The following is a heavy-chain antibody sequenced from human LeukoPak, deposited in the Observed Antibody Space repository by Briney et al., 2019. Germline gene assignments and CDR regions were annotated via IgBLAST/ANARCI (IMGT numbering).Heavy chain of an antibody. V-gene: IGHV3-48*03. D-gene: IGHD3-10*01. CDR1: GFTFSSYE. CDR2: ISSSGSTI. J-gene: IGHJ4*02. CDR3: ARVGWFGESVDY. Sequence: GGSLRLSCAASGFTFSSYEMNWVRRAPGKGLEWVSYISSSGSTIYYADSVKGRFTISRDNAKNSLYLQMNSLRAEDTAVYYCARVGWFGESVDYWGQGTLVTVSS.